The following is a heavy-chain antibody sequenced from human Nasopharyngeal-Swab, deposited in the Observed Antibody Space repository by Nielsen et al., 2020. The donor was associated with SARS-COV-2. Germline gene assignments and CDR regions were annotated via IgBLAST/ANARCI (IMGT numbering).Heavy chain of an antibody. CDR2: INHGGST. Sequence: SETLSLTCAVYGGSFSGYYWSWIRQPPGKGLEWIGEINHGGSTNYNPSLKSRVTISVDTSKNQFSLKLSSVTAADTAVYYCARGRSYSSSWYNYYGMDVWGQGTTVTVSS. J-gene: IGHJ6*02. D-gene: IGHD6-13*01. V-gene: IGHV4-34*01. CDR1: GGSFSGYY. CDR3: ARGRSYSSSWYNYYGMDV.